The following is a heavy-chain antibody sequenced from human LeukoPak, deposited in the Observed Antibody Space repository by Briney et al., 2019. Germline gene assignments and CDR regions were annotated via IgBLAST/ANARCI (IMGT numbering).Heavy chain of an antibody. V-gene: IGHV3-7*03. J-gene: IGHJ4*02. CDR3: ARDPDLYAPLDY. Sequence: GRSLRLSCAASGFTFSSYGMHWVRQAPGKGLEWVANIKQDGSEKYYVDSVKGRFTISRDNAKNSLYLQMNSLRAEDTAVYYCARDPDLYAPLDYWGQGTLVTVSS. D-gene: IGHD2-2*02. CDR1: GFTFSSYG. CDR2: IKQDGSEK.